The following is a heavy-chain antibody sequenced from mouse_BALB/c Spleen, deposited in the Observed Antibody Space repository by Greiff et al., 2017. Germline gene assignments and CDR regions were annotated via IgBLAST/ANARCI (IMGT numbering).Heavy chain of an antibody. CDR2: IRSKSNNYAT. J-gene: IGHJ1*01. V-gene: IGHV10-1*02. CDR1: GFTFNTYA. Sequence: EVKLVESGGGLVQPKGSLKLSCAASGFTFNTYAMNWVRQAPGKGLEWVARIRSKSNNYATYYADSVKDRFTISRDDSQSMLYLQMNNLKTEDTAMYYCVRPYYYGSSYDWYFDVWGAGTTVTVSS. CDR3: VRPYYYGSSYDWYFDV. D-gene: IGHD1-1*01.